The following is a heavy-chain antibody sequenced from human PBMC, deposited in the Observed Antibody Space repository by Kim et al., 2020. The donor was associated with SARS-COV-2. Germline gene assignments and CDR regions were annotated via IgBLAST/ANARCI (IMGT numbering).Heavy chain of an antibody. Sequence: ADSVKGRITSSRDNSKHTLYLQMNSRRAEDTAVYYCARDREDYDSSGYHFWGQGTLVTVSS. V-gene: IGHV3-33*01. CDR3: ARDREDYDSSGYHF. J-gene: IGHJ4*02. D-gene: IGHD3-22*01.